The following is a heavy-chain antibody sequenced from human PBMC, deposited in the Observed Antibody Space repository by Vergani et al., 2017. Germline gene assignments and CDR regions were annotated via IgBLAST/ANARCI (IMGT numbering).Heavy chain of an antibody. D-gene: IGHD2-2*02. Sequence: EVQLVESGGGLVQPGGSLRLSCAASGFTFSSYEMNWVRQAPGKGLEWVSYISSSGSTIYYADSVKGRFTISRDNAKNSLYLQMNSLRAEDTAVYYWARAPSSRQLLYVNWFDPWGQGTLVTVSS. V-gene: IGHV3-48*03. CDR1: GFTFSSYE. CDR2: ISSSGSTI. J-gene: IGHJ5*02. CDR3: ARAPSSRQLLYVNWFDP.